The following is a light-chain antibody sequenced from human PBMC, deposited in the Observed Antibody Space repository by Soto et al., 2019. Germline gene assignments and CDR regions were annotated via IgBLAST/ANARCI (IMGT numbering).Light chain of an antibody. CDR1: QSISNW. CDR2: MAS. V-gene: IGKV1-5*03. Sequence: DIQMTQSPSTLSASVGDRVTITCRASQSISNWLAWYQQKPGKAPKLLIYMASSLESGVPSRFSGSGSETEFTLTISSLQPDDFATYYCQQYNSYSTFGQGTKVEIK. J-gene: IGKJ1*01. CDR3: QQYNSYST.